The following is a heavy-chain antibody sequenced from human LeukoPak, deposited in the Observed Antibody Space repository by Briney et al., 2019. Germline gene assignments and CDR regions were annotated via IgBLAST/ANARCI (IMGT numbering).Heavy chain of an antibody. CDR1: GGSISSYY. D-gene: IGHD5-18*01. CDR3: ARNPSYSYGPNHDAFDI. CDR2: IYSSGST. Sequence: SETLSLTCTVTGGSISSYYWSWIRQPPGKGLEWIGCIYSSGSTDYSPSLKSRVTISVDTSKNQFSLRLSSVTAADTAVYYCARNPSYSYGPNHDAFDIWGQGTMVTVSS. V-gene: IGHV4-59*08. J-gene: IGHJ3*02.